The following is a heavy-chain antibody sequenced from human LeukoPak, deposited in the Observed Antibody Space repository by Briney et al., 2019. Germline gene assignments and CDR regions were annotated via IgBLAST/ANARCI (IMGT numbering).Heavy chain of an antibody. CDR2: INDNGAGT. CDR1: GLTFRSFA. Sequence: GGSLRLSCAASGLTFRSFAMSWVRQAPGKGLKWVATINDNGAGTYYADSVNGRFTVSRDNSYNTVSLQMNSLRDEDTGVYYCAKGLRTGVGPYRGYHYYMDVWGRGATVTVSS. D-gene: IGHD3-16*01. CDR3: AKGLRTGVGPYRGYHYYMDV. J-gene: IGHJ6*03. V-gene: IGHV3-23*01.